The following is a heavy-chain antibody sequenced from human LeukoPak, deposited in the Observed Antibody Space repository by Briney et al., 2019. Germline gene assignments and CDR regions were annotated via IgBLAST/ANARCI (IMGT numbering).Heavy chain of an antibody. CDR3: ARGVIVVPTAVLTL. Sequence: SVKASCKASGGTFSNYAINWVRQAPGQGLEWMGGIIPEFGTENYAQKFQGRVTITADESTNTAYMELSRLRSEDTAVYYCARGVIVVPTAVLTLWGQGTLVTVSS. D-gene: IGHD2-2*01. CDR2: IIPEFGTE. J-gene: IGHJ4*02. CDR1: GGTFSNYA. V-gene: IGHV1-69*13.